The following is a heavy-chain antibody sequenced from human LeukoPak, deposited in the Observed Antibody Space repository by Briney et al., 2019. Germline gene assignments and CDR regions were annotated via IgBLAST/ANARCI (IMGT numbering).Heavy chain of an antibody. Sequence: GGSLRLSCAAPGFSASNNYMNWVRQAPGNGLEWVAVIYSGGSTDYAASVTGRFTISRDNSKNSVYLQMNSLRVEDTAVYYCAKGGYSYGLTFDIWGQGALVTVSS. V-gene: IGHV3-66*01. J-gene: IGHJ4*02. D-gene: IGHD5-18*01. CDR2: IYSGGST. CDR1: GFSASNNY. CDR3: AKGGYSYGLTFDI.